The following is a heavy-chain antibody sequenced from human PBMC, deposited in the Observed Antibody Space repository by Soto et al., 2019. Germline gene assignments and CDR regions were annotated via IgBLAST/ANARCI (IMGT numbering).Heavy chain of an antibody. Sequence: QVQLQESGPGLVKPSQTLSLTCTVSGGSISSGDYYWSWIRQPPGKGLEWIGYIYYSGSTYYDPSLKSRVTISVDTYKSQFSLKLSSVPAADTAVYYCARDATIQAHFLLSLYGMVVWGQGTTVTVSS. J-gene: IGHJ6*02. CDR3: ARDATIQAHFLLSLYGMVV. D-gene: IGHD5-18*01. CDR1: GGSISSGDYY. CDR2: IYYSGST. V-gene: IGHV4-30-4*01.